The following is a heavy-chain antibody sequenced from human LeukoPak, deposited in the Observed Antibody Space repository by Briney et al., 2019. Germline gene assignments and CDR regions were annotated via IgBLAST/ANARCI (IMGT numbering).Heavy chain of an antibody. CDR2: IYHSGST. CDR1: GGSISSGGYS. V-gene: IGHV4-30-2*01. Sequence: PSETLSLTCAVSGGSISSGGYSWSWIRQPPGKGLEWIGYIYHSGSTYYNPSLRSRVTISVDRSKNQFSLKLSSVTAADTAVYYCARGRDYGDFDYWGQGTLVTVSP. CDR3: ARGRDYGDFDY. J-gene: IGHJ4*02. D-gene: IGHD4-17*01.